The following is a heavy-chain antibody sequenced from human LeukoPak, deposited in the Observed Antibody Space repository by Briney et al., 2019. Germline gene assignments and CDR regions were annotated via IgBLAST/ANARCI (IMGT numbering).Heavy chain of an antibody. CDR1: GLTFGDYA. J-gene: IGHJ4*02. Sequence: GGSLRLSCTASGLTFGDYAMSWVRQAPGKGLEWVGFIRSKAYGGTTEYAASVKGRFTISRDDSKRIAYMQMNSLITEDTAVYYCTRRFSQFDYWGQGTLVTVSS. CDR2: IRSKAYGGTT. CDR3: TRRFSQFDY. V-gene: IGHV3-49*04. D-gene: IGHD3-16*01.